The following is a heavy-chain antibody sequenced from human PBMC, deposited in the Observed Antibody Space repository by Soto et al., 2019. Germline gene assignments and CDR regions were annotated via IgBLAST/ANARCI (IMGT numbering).Heavy chain of an antibody. CDR2: ISAYNGNT. CDR1: GYTFTSYG. D-gene: IGHD3-9*01. J-gene: IGHJ5*02. CDR3: ARGAFYDILTGPPRWFDP. V-gene: IGHV1-18*01. Sequence: QVQLVQSGAEVKKPGASVKVSCKASGYTFTSYGISWVRQAPGQGLEWMGWISAYNGNTNYAQKLQGRVTMTTDTSTSTAYMELRSLISDDTAVYYCARGAFYDILTGPPRWFDPWGQGTLVTVSS.